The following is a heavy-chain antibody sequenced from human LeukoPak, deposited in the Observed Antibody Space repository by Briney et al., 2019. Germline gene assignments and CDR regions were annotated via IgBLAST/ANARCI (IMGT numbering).Heavy chain of an antibody. D-gene: IGHD2/OR15-2a*01. Sequence: GGSLRLSCAASGFTVSSNYMSWVRQAPGKGLEWVSVIYSDGSTYYADSVKGRFTSSRDNSKNTLYIQMNSLRAEDTAVDYCARDDDTLDYWGQGTLVTVSS. CDR1: GFTVSSNY. CDR2: IYSDGST. CDR3: ARDDDTLDY. J-gene: IGHJ4*02. V-gene: IGHV3-66*01.